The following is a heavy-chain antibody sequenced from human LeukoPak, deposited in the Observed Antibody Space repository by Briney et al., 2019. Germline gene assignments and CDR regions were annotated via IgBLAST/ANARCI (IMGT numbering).Heavy chain of an antibody. CDR2: ISHSGST. Sequence: SETLSLTCAVYGGSFSGYYWSWIRQPPGRGLEWIGEISHSGSTNYNPSLKSRVTISVDTSKNRFSLKLSSVTAADTAVYYCASNYDILTGPDAFDIWGQGTMLTVSS. CDR1: GGSFSGYY. CDR3: ASNYDILTGPDAFDI. J-gene: IGHJ3*02. V-gene: IGHV4-34*01. D-gene: IGHD3-9*01.